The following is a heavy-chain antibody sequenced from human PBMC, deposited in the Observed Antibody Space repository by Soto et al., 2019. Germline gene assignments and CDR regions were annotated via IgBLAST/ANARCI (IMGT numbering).Heavy chain of an antibody. CDR1: GFTFSSYS. CDR2: ISSSSSYI. Sequence: GESLKISCAASGFTFSSYSMNWVRQAPGKGLEWVSSISSSSSYIYYADSVKGRFTISRDNAKNSLYLQMNSLRAEDTAVYYCARDGLTTVTTDFDYWGQGTLVTVSS. V-gene: IGHV3-21*01. J-gene: IGHJ4*02. D-gene: IGHD4-17*01. CDR3: ARDGLTTVTTDFDY.